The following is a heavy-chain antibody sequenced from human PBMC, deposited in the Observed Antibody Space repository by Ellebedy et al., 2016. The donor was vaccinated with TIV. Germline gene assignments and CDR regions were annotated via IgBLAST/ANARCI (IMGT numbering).Heavy chain of an antibody. CDR2: INPSGGST. D-gene: IGHD1-1*01. J-gene: IGHJ4*02. CDR3: AREFRTTGTTHFDY. Sequence: ASVKVSCKASGYTFTSYYMHWVRQAPGQGLEWMGIINPSGGSTSYAQKLQGRVTMTTDASTSTAYMELRSLRSDDTAVYYCAREFRTTGTTHFDYWGQGTLVTVSS. CDR1: GYTFTSYY. V-gene: IGHV1-46*01.